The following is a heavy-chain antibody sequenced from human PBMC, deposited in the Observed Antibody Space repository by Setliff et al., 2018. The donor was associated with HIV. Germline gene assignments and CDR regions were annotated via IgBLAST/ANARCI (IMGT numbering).Heavy chain of an antibody. Sequence: GGSLRLSCAASGFTVSSNYMSWVRQAPGKGLEWVSVIYSGGSTYYADSVKGRFTICRDNSKNMLCLQMNSLRGEDTAVYYCVSSSSSSSWYLDYWGQGTLVTVSS. D-gene: IGHD6-13*01. CDR3: VSSSSSSSWYLDY. CDR1: GFTVSSNY. J-gene: IGHJ4*02. V-gene: IGHV3-53*05. CDR2: IYSGGST.